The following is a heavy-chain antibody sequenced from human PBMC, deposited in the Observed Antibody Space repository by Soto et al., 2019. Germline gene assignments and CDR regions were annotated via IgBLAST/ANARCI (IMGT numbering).Heavy chain of an antibody. D-gene: IGHD3-9*01. CDR1: GYTFTSYG. CDR2: ISAYNGNT. V-gene: IGHV1-18*01. Sequence: QVQLVQSGAEVKKPGASVKVSCKASGYTFTSYGISWVRQAPGQGLEWMGWISAYNGNTNYAQKLQGRVTMTTDTSTSTAYMELRSLRSDDTAVYYCARANDMLTGYYKRSYYYYYGMDVWGQGTTVTVSS. J-gene: IGHJ6*02. CDR3: ARANDMLTGYYKRSYYYYYGMDV.